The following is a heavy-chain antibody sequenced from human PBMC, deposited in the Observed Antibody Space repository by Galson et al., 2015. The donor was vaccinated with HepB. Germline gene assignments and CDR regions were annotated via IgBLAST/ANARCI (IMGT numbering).Heavy chain of an antibody. CDR1: GFSLSTSGMC. V-gene: IGHV2-70*11. CDR3: ARTLTSGSHRPDACEF. D-gene: IGHD1-26*01. J-gene: IGHJ3*01. CDR2: IDWDDDK. Sequence: PALVKPTQTLTLTCTFSGFSLSTSGMCVSWIRQPPGKALEWLASIDWDDDKYYTTSLKTRLTISKDTSKNQVVLTMTNMDPVDTATYYCARTLTSGSHRPDACEFWGQGTMVTVSS.